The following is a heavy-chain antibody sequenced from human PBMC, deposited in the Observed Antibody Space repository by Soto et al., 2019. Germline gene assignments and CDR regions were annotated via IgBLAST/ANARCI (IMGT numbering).Heavy chain of an antibody. D-gene: IGHD2-2*02. V-gene: IGHV3-21*02. Sequence: EVQLVQSGGGLVKPGGSLTLSCTASGFTLSTYTMNWVRQTPGKGLEWVSVISSSSTYIHYADSVQGRFTISRDNAKNSLFLQMNSLRADDTGVYYCARDPHPYITSTANWFDPWGQGTLVTVSS. CDR1: GFTLSTYT. J-gene: IGHJ5*02. CDR3: ARDPHPYITSTANWFDP. CDR2: ISSSSTYI.